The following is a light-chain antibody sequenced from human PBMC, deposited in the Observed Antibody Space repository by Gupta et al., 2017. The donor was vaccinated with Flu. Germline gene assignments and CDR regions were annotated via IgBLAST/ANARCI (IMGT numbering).Light chain of an antibody. CDR3: QQRSNWPQLT. CDR2: DAS. J-gene: IGKJ4*01. Sequence: ATLSLSPGERATLSCRASQSVSSYLAWYQQKPGQAPRLLIYDASNRATGIPARFSGSGSGKDFTLTNSSLEPEDFAVYYCQQRSNWPQLTFGGGTKVEIK. V-gene: IGKV3-11*01. CDR1: QSVSSY.